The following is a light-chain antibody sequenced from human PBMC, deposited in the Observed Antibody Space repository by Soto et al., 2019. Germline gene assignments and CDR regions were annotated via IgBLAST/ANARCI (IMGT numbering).Light chain of an antibody. V-gene: IGKV1-5*03. CDR3: QQYNNMWR. CDR2: KAS. Sequence: DIQMTQSPSTLSASVGDRVTITGRASQSISSWFAWYQQKPGKAPKLLIYKASRLESRVTSRFSGSGYGTESTLTIRSLQPDDFATYYCQQYNNMWRFGQGKKVEI. CDR1: QSISSW. J-gene: IGKJ1*01.